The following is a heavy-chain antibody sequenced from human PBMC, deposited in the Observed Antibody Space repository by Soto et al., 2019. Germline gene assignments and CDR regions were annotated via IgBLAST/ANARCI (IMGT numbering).Heavy chain of an antibody. D-gene: IGHD2-15*01. V-gene: IGHV3-23*01. Sequence: GGSLKLSCAASGFTFSSYAMSWVRQAPGKGLEWVSAISGSGGSTYYADSVKGRFTISRDNSKNTLYLQMNSLRAEDTAVYYCAKGMVVVVAAFDYWGQGTLVTVSS. J-gene: IGHJ4*02. CDR3: AKGMVVVVAAFDY. CDR1: GFTFSSYA. CDR2: ISGSGGST.